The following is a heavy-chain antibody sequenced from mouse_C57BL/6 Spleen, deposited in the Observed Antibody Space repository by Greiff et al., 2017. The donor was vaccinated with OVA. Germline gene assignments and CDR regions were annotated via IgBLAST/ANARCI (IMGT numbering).Heavy chain of an antibody. CDR2: IDPSDSYT. V-gene: IGHV1-50*01. CDR3: ARAYGSERAMDY. D-gene: IGHD1-1*01. Sequence: QVQLQQPGAELVKPGASVKLSCKASGYTFTSYWMQWVKQRPGQGLEWIGEIDPSDSYTNYNQKFKGKATLTVDTSSSTAYMQLSSLTSEDSAVYYCARAYGSERAMDYWGQGTSVTVSS. J-gene: IGHJ4*01. CDR1: GYTFTSYW.